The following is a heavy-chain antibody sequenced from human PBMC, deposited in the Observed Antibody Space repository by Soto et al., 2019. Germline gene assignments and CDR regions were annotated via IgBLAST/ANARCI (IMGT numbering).Heavy chain of an antibody. D-gene: IGHD3-22*01. V-gene: IGHV3-23*01. Sequence: EVQLLESGGGLVQPGGSFGPSWEAPGSTFTSYALTWVRQAPGKGLEWVSAISGSGGSTYYADAVKGRFTISRDNSKNTLYLQMNSLRAEDTAVYYCAKDHPGDYYDSSGYYPIWGQGTMVTVSS. J-gene: IGHJ3*02. CDR1: GSTFTSYA. CDR3: AKDHPGDYYDSSGYYPI. CDR2: ISGSGGST.